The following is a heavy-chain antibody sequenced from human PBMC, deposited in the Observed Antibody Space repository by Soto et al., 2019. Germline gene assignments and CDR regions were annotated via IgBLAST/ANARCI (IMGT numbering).Heavy chain of an antibody. CDR2: IYPGDSDT. CDR3: ARQYSGSYYYYGMDV. D-gene: IGHD1-26*01. V-gene: IGHV5-51*01. CDR1: GYSFTSYW. Sequence: GESLKISCKGSGYSFTSYWIGWVRQMPWKGLEWMGIIYPGDSDTRYSPSFQGQVTISADKSISTAYLQWSSLKASDTAMYYCARQYSGSYYYYGMDVWGQGTTVTVSS. J-gene: IGHJ6*02.